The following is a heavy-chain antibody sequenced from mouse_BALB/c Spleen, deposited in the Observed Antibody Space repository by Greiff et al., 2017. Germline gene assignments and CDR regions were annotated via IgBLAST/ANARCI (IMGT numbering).Heavy chain of an antibody. J-gene: IGHJ3*01. Sequence: VKLMESGPELVKPGASVKISCKASGYSFTSYYIHWVTQRPGQGLEWIGWIFPGSGNTKYNEKFKGKATLTADTSSSTAYMQLSSLTSEDSAVYFCARDDDRAWFAYWGQGTLVTVSA. D-gene: IGHD2-3*01. CDR3: ARDDDRAWFAY. V-gene: IGHV1-66*01. CDR2: IFPGSGNT. CDR1: GYSFTSYY.